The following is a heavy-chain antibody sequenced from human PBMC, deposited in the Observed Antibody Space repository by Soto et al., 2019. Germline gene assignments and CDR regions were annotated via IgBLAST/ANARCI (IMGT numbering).Heavy chain of an antibody. CDR1: GGSFSGYY. J-gene: IGHJ4*02. CDR3: ARGSGFGELSPPVDY. CDR2: INHSGST. V-gene: IGHV4-34*01. D-gene: IGHD3-10*01. Sequence: QVQLQQWGAGLLKPSETLSLTCAVYGGSFSGYYWSWIRQPPGKGLEWIGEINHSGSTNYNPSLKSRVTISVDTSKNQFSLKLSSVTAADTAVYYCARGSGFGELSPPVDYWGQGTLVTVSS.